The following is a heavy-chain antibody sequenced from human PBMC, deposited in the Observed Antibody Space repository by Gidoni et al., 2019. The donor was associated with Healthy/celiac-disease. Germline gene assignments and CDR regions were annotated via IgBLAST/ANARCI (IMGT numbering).Heavy chain of an antibody. V-gene: IGHV3-21*01. D-gene: IGHD3-3*01. J-gene: IGHJ5*02. CDR1: GFTSSSYS. CDR2: ISSSSSYI. Sequence: EVQLVESGGGLVKPGGSLRLSFAASGFTSSSYSLNWVRQAPGKGLEWVSSISSSSSYIYYADSVKGRVTISRDKAKNSLYLQMNSLRAEDTAVYYCARDPDSYYDFWSGPNWFDPWGQGTLVTVSS. CDR3: ARDPDSYYDFWSGPNWFDP.